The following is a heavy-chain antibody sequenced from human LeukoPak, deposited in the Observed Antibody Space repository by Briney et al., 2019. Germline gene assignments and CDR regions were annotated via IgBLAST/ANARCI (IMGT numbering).Heavy chain of an antibody. J-gene: IGHJ3*02. V-gene: IGHV4-59*01. CDR3: ARDLGWGMDSRTRLFDI. Sequence: SETLSLTCTVSGDFISSYFWSWIRQPPGKGLEWIGYIYYSGSTNYNPSLKSRVTISVDTSKNQFSLKLSSVTAADTAVYYCARDLGWGMDSRTRLFDIWGQGTMVTVSS. CDR1: GDFISSYF. D-gene: IGHD3-16*01. CDR2: IYYSGST.